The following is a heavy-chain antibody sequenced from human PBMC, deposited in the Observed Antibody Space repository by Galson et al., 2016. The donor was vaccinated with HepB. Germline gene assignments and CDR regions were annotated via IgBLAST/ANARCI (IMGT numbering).Heavy chain of an antibody. D-gene: IGHD3-10*01. V-gene: IGHV4-59*01. CDR3: ARAASWFGEFYDY. J-gene: IGHJ4*02. CDR2: ISYSGST. Sequence: SETLSLTCTVSGGSISSYYWNWIRQPPGKGLEWIGYISYSGSTHYNPSLKSRVTISIDTSKNQFSLRLSSVTAADTAVYYCARAASWFGEFYDYWGQGTLVTVSS. CDR1: GGSISSYY.